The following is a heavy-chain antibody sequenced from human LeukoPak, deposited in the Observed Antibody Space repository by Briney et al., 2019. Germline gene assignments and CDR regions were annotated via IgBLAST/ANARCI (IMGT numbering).Heavy chain of an antibody. CDR3: ARSPVAGPPNYFDY. V-gene: IGHV3-23*01. CDR2: LSGSGGST. Sequence: GGSLRLSCAASGFTFSFYTMSWVRQAPGKGLEWVSGLSGSGGSTYYSDSVKGRFTISRDNSKNTLYLQIDFLTVEDTAVYYCARSPVAGPPNYFDYLGQGTLVTVSS. CDR1: GFTFSFYT. J-gene: IGHJ4*02. D-gene: IGHD6-19*01.